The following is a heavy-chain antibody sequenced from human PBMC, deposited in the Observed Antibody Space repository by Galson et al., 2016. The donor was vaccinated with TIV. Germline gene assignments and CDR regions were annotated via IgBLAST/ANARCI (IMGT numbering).Heavy chain of an antibody. CDR1: GFSLNTDGMC. Sequence: TVTLTCTFPGFSLNTDGMCVNWIRQPPGKALEWLARIDWDDDKYYSPFLKTRLTISKDTSKNQVVLTLTDMDPVDTATYYCARTPDYYGTSHSHFDHWGQGTLVTVSS. CDR2: IDWDDDK. CDR3: ARTPDYYGTSHSHFDH. D-gene: IGHD3-10*01. V-gene: IGHV2-70*11. J-gene: IGHJ4*02.